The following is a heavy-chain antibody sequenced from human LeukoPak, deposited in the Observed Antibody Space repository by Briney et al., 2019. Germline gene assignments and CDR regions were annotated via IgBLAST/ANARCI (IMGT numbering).Heavy chain of an antibody. Sequence: GGSLRLSCAASGFTFSSYTMSWVRQAPGKGLEWVSTVTTSDGNTYYADSVKGRFTVSRDNSKNTLFLQMNSLRAEDTAVYYCAKDGGLWVSAHWGDSWGRGTLVTVSS. D-gene: IGHD7-27*01. CDR3: AKDGGLWVSAHWGDS. V-gene: IGHV3-23*01. CDR2: VTTSDGNT. J-gene: IGHJ4*02. CDR1: GFTFSSYT.